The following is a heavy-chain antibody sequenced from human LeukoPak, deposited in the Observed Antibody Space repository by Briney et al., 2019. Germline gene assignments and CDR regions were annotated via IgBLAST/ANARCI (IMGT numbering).Heavy chain of an antibody. CDR1: GLTFSGSA. J-gene: IGHJ4*02. V-gene: IGHV3-73*01. CDR3: TSGTDSGNYYRGDDY. CDR2: IRSKANSYAT. Sequence: GGSLRLSCAASGLTFSGSAIHWVRQASGKGLEWVGRIRSKANSYATAYAASVKGRFTISRDDSKNTAYLQMNSLKTEDTAVYHCTSGTDSGNYYRGDDYWGQGTLVTVSS. D-gene: IGHD3-10*01.